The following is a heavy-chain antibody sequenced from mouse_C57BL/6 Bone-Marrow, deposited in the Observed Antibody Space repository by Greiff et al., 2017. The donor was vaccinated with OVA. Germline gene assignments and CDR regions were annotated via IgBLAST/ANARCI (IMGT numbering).Heavy chain of an antibody. CDR1: GYTFTGYG. D-gene: IGHD1-1*01. J-gene: IGHJ4*01. CDR3: ARDGFYYYGSSYCLYAMDY. CDR2: IYPRSGNT. V-gene: IGHV1-81*01. Sequence: VQLQESGAELVRPGASVKLSCKASGYTFTGYGISWVKQRTGQGLEWIGEIYPRSGNTYYNEKFKGKATLTADKSSSTAYMELRSLTSEDSAVYFCARDGFYYYGSSYCLYAMDYWGQGTSVTVSS.